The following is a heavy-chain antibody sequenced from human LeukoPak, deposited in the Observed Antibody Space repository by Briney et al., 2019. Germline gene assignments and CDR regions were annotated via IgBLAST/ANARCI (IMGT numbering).Heavy chain of an antibody. Sequence: SETLSLTCAVYGGSFSGYYWSWIRQPPGKGLEWIGEINHSGSTNYNPSLKSRVTISVDTSKNQFSLKLSSVTAADTAVYYCARLYAPRHDIVVVPAAIGQYYFDYWGQGTLVTVSS. CDR1: GGSFSGYY. CDR3: ARLYAPRHDIVVVPAAIGQYYFDY. V-gene: IGHV4-34*01. CDR2: INHSGST. D-gene: IGHD2-2*02. J-gene: IGHJ4*02.